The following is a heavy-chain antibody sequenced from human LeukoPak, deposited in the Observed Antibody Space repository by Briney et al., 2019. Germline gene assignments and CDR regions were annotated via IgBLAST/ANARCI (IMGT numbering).Heavy chain of an antibody. J-gene: IGHJ4*02. CDR3: ANPLSAASGTDFDY. CDR2: ISGSGTTT. Sequence: GGSLRLSCAASGFTFSSYAMSWVRQAPGKGLEWVSAISGSGTTTYYADSVKGRFTISRDISKNTLFLQMNSLTAEDTAVYYCANPLSAASGTDFDYWGQGTLVTVSS. CDR1: GFTFSSYA. D-gene: IGHD6-13*01. V-gene: IGHV3-23*01.